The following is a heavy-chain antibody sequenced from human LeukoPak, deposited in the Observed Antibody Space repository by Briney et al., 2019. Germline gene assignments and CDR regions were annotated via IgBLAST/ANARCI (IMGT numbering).Heavy chain of an antibody. D-gene: IGHD2-2*01. CDR2: ISGSGGST. CDR3: AKDPSDCSSTSCYLNWFDP. Sequence: QPGGSLRLSCAASGFTFSNYGMHWVRQAPGKGLEWVSAISGSGGSTYYADPVKGRFTISRDNSKNTLYLQMNSLRAENTAVYYCAKDPSDCSSTSCYLNWFDPWGQGTLVTVSS. V-gene: IGHV3-23*01. CDR1: GFTFSNYG. J-gene: IGHJ5*02.